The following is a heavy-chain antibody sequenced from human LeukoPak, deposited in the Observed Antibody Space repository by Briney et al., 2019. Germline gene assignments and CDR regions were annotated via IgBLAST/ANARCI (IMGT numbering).Heavy chain of an antibody. CDR3: ARDTYDILTGYYKWAFDI. CDR2: ISGSDGST. J-gene: IGHJ3*02. V-gene: IGHV3-23*01. D-gene: IGHD3-9*01. CDR1: GFTFSSYA. Sequence: GGSLRLSCAASGFTFSSYAMSWVRQAPGKGLEWVSGISGSDGSTYYADSVKGRFTISRDNAKNSLYLQMNSLRAEDTAVYYCARDTYDILTGYYKWAFDIWGQGTMVTVSS.